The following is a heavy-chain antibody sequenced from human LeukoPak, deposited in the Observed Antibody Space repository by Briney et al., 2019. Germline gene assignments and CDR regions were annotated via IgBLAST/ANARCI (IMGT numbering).Heavy chain of an antibody. Sequence: PGGSLRLSCAASGLTFTSHTMTWVRQAPGKGLEWVSLISSSSKDISYADSVKGRFTISRDNAKNSLYLQMNSLRAEDTAAYYCSRDGQVGATIFWDYWGQGTLVTVSS. CDR1: GLTFTSHT. D-gene: IGHD1-26*01. V-gene: IGHV3-21*01. J-gene: IGHJ4*02. CDR2: ISSSSKDI. CDR3: SRDGQVGATIFWDY.